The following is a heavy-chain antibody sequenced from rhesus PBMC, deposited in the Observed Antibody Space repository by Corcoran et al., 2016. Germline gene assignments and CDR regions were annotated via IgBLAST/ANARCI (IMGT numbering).Heavy chain of an antibody. V-gene: IGHV3S5*01. Sequence: EVQLVETGGGLVQPGGSLKLSCAASGFTFSSYGMSWVRQAPGKGLEWVSDINSGVGNTNYPNSDKGRFTISRDNSKNTLSLKMNSLRAGDTAVYYCAKPLRSRARGYSGSWNGLDYWGQGVLVTVSS. J-gene: IGHJ4*01. CDR3: AKPLRSRARGYSGSWNGLDY. CDR2: INSGVGNT. CDR1: GFTFSSYG. D-gene: IGHD6-25*01.